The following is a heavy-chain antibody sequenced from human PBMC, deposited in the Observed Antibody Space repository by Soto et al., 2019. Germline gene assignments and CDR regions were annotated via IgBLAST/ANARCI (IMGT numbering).Heavy chain of an antibody. CDR2: IYYSGST. CDR1: GGSISSYY. V-gene: IGHV4-59*01. Sequence: SETLSLTCTVSGGSISSYYWSWIRQPPGKGLEWIGYIYYSGSTNYNPSLKSRVTISVDTSKNQFSLKLSSVTAADTAVYYCARGGYCSGGSCSYPAFDIWGQGTMVTVSS. CDR3: ARGGYCSGGSCSYPAFDI. J-gene: IGHJ3*02. D-gene: IGHD2-15*01.